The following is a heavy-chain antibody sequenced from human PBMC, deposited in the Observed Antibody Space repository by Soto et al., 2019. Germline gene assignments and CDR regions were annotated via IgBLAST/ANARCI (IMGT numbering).Heavy chain of an antibody. CDR1: GFTFSSYG. CDR2: IWYDGSNK. V-gene: IGHV3-33*01. D-gene: IGHD6-19*01. Sequence: PVGPLRLSCAESGFTFSSYGVHWVRQDPGTGLEWVAVIWYDGSNKYYEDSVKGRFTISRDNSKNTLYLQMNSLRAEDTAVYYCARDLREQWLLEAGYYYGMDVWGQGTTVTVSS. J-gene: IGHJ6*02. CDR3: ARDLREQWLLEAGYYYGMDV.